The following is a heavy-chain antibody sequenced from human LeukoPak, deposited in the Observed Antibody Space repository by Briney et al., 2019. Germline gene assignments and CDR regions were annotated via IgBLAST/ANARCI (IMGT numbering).Heavy chain of an antibody. CDR3: ARDSSDYATDY. J-gene: IGHJ4*02. CDR1: GFTFSSYG. CDR2: IWYDGSNK. V-gene: IGHV3-33*01. Sequence: GGSLRLSCAAPGFTFSSYGMHWGRQAPGKGLVWLAVIWYDGSNKYYADSVKGRFTISRDNSKNTLYLQMNSLRAEDTAVYYCARDSSDYATDYWGQGTLVTVSS. D-gene: IGHD3-16*01.